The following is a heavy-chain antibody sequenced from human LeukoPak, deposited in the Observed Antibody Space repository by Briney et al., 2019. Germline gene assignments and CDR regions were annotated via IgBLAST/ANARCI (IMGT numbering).Heavy chain of an antibody. Sequence: SETLSLTCTVSGGSISSSSYYWGWIRQPPGKGLEWIGSIYYSGSTYYNPSLKSRVTISVDTSKNQFSLKLSSVTAADTAVYYCARAYGFGRGGDAFDIWGQGTMVTVSS. V-gene: IGHV4-39*07. CDR1: GGSISSSSYY. J-gene: IGHJ3*02. CDR2: IYYSGST. CDR3: ARAYGFGRGGDAFDI. D-gene: IGHD3-10*01.